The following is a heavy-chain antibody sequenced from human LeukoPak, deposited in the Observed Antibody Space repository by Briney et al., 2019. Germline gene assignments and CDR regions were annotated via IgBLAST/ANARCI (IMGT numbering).Heavy chain of an antibody. Sequence: ASVKVSCKASGYIFTDYYMHWVKYAPGKGLEWMGRIDPEDGETIYAEKFQGRVSITADTSRDTAYMELTSLRSEDTAVYYCATDRVDRSFDVWGKGTAVSVSS. D-gene: IGHD3-9*01. CDR2: IDPEDGET. CDR1: GYIFTDYY. CDR3: ATDRVDRSFDV. V-gene: IGHV1-69-2*01. J-gene: IGHJ6*04.